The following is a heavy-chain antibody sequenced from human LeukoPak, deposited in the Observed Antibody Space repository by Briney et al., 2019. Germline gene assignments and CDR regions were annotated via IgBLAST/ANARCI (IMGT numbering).Heavy chain of an antibody. CDR2: ISYDGSNK. CDR1: GFTFSSYG. J-gene: IGHJ4*02. V-gene: IGHV3-30*18. CDR3: AKGYYYGSGSYDY. Sequence: GGSLRLSCAASGFTFSSYGMHWVRQAPGKGPEWVAVISYDGSNKYYADSVKGRFTISRDNSKNTLYLQMNSLRAEDTAVYYCAKGYYYGSGSYDYWGQGTLVTVSS. D-gene: IGHD3-10*01.